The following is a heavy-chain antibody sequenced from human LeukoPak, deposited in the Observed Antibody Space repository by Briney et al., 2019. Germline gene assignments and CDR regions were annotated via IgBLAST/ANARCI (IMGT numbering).Heavy chain of an antibody. V-gene: IGHV3-21*01. Sequence: GGSLRLSCAASGFTFSSYSMNWVRQAPGKGLEWVASISSSSGYIYYADSVKGRFTISRDNAKNSLYLQMNSLRAEDTAVYYCAREGRAAGTFTSDYWGQGTLVTVSS. CDR1: GFTFSSYS. CDR2: ISSSSGYI. CDR3: AREGRAAGTFTSDY. D-gene: IGHD6-13*01. J-gene: IGHJ4*02.